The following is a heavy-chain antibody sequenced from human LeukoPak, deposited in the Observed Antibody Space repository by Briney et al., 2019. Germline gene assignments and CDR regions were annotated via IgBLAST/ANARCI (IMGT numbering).Heavy chain of an antibody. J-gene: IGHJ6*02. CDR1: GYTFTSYY. CDR2: INPSGGST. CDR3: AREGSGQWLVWSYYYYYGMDV. D-gene: IGHD6-19*01. Sequence: ASVKVSCKASGYTFTSYYMHWVRQAPGQGLEWMGIINPSGGSTSYAQKFQGRVTMTRDTSTSTVYMELSSLRSEDTAVYYCAREGSGQWLVWSYYYYYGMDVWGQGTTVTVSS. V-gene: IGHV1-46*01.